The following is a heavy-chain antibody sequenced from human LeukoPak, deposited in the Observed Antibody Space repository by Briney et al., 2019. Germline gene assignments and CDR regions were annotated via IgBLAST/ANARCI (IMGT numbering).Heavy chain of an antibody. Sequence: ASVKISCKASGYTFTSYGISWVRQAPGQGLEWMGWISAYNGNTNYAQKLQGRVTMTTDTSTSTAYMELRSLRSDDTAVYYCARDNPLPLSMIVVGHVSFDYRGQGTLVTVSS. J-gene: IGHJ4*02. CDR3: ARDNPLPLSMIVVGHVSFDY. CDR2: ISAYNGNT. CDR1: GYTFTSYG. D-gene: IGHD3-22*01. V-gene: IGHV1-18*01.